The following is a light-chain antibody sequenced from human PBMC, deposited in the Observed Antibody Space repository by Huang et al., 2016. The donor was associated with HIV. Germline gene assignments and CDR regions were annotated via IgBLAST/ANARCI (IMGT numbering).Light chain of an antibody. V-gene: IGKV1-17*03. CDR1: QGIANY. J-gene: IGKJ1*01. Sequence: DIQLTQSPSAMSASVGDRVSINCRASQGIANYLVWFQQRPGGAPKRLIYAASSLQSGVPSRFSGSGSGTKFTLTISGLQPEDFATYYCLQHHAYPRTFGQGTKVEV. CDR3: LQHHAYPRT. CDR2: AAS.